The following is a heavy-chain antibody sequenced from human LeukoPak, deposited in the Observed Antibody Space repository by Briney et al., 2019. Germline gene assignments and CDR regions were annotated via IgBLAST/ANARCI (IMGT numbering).Heavy chain of an antibody. CDR2: MNPNSGNT. V-gene: IGHV1-8*01. J-gene: IGHJ3*01. Sequence: GASVKVSCKASGYTFTSYDINWVRQATGQGLEWMGWMNPNSGNTGFAQKFRGRVTMTRNTSISTAYMELSSLRSEDTAVYYCARPTGGAFDVWGQGTMVTVPS. CDR3: ARPTGGAFDV. CDR1: GYTFTSYD. D-gene: IGHD3-10*01.